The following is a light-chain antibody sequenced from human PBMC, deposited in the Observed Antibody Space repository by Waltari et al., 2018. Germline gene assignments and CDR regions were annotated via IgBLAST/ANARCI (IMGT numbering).Light chain of an antibody. CDR2: AAS. V-gene: IGKV1-39*01. CDR1: HCISTY. CDR3: QQSYTTPRMYT. J-gene: IGKJ2*01. Sequence: DIQMTQSPSSLSASVGDSVTIPCRASHCISTYLNWYQQKPGKAPNLPIYAASSLQSGVPSRFSGSGSGTDFTLTISSLQPEDFASYYCQQSYTTPRMYTFGQGTKLEIK.